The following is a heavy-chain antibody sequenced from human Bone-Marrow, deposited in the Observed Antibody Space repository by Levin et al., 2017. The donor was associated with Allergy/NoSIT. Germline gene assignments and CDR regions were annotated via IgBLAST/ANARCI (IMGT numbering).Heavy chain of an antibody. V-gene: IGHV3-15*01. CDR1: GFTFNNAW. D-gene: IGHD1-26*01. Sequence: PGGSLRLSCAASGFTFNNAWMSWVRQAPGKGLEWIGRIKSKIDGGATDYAAPVKGRFTISRDDSKNMLYLQMNSLKTEDTAVYYCTTDSGNYYGVGHHWGQGTLVTVSS. CDR2: IKSKIDGGAT. J-gene: IGHJ5*02. CDR3: TTDSGNYYGVGHH.